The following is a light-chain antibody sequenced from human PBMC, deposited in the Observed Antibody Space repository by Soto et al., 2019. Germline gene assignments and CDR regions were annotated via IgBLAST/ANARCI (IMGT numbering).Light chain of an antibody. Sequence: DIQMTQSPSTLSASVGDRVTITCRASQSTSSWLAWYQQKPGKAPKLLIYDATSLERGVPSRFSGSGSGTEFTLTISSLQPDDFATYYCQQYNSYSPTFGGGTKVDIK. J-gene: IGKJ4*01. V-gene: IGKV1-5*01. CDR2: DAT. CDR1: QSTSSW. CDR3: QQYNSYSPT.